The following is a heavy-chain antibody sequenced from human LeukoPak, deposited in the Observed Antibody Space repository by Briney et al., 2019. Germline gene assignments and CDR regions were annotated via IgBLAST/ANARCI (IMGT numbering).Heavy chain of an antibody. V-gene: IGHV3-64*01. CDR1: GFTFSSYA. CDR2: ISSNGGST. Sequence: GGSLRLSCAASGFTFSSYAMHWVRQAPGKGLEYVSAISSNGGSTYYANSVKGRFTISRDNGKNSLFLQMNSLRAEDTAVYYCARIGSNDFDYWGQGTLVTVSS. J-gene: IGHJ4*02. CDR3: ARIGSNDFDY. D-gene: IGHD2-15*01.